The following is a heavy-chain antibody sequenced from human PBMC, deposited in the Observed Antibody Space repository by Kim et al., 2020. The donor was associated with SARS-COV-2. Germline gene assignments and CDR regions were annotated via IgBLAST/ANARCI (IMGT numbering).Heavy chain of an antibody. D-gene: IGHD5-18*01. Sequence: PSLKSRVTISVDTSKNQFSLKLSSVTAADTAVYYCARGIRGYSYGYAFDYWGQGTWSPSPQ. CDR3: ARGIRGYSYGYAFDY. J-gene: IGHJ4*02. V-gene: IGHV4-39*01.